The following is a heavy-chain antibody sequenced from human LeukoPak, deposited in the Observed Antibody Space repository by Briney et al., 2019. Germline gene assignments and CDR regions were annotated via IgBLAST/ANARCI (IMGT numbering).Heavy chain of an antibody. CDR3: ARREGYCSSTSCYVFDY. Sequence: PGVSLRLSCAAPGFTFSSYSVNWVRQAPGKGLEWVSSISSSSSYIYYADSVKGRFTISRDNAKNSLYLQMNSLRAEDTAVYYCARREGYCSSTSCYVFDYWGQGTLVTVSS. V-gene: IGHV3-21*01. J-gene: IGHJ4*02. D-gene: IGHD2-2*01. CDR1: GFTFSSYS. CDR2: ISSSSSYI.